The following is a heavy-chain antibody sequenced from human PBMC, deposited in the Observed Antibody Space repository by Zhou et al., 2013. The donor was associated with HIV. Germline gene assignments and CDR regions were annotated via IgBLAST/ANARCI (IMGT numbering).Heavy chain of an antibody. J-gene: IGHJ3*01. D-gene: IGHD4-17*01. CDR3: ARGARKGXYAAFDL. CDR2: VNPSGTT. CDR1: GYTFSTYY. V-gene: IGHV1-46*01. Sequence: QVQLVQSGPVVKPPGASVKVACNAFGYTFSTYYIHWVRQTPGQGFEWMGIVNPSGTTGNAQKFQGRLNITRDMSTFSVHMELRSLTSEDTALYFCARGARKGXYAAFDLWGQGTMVVISS.